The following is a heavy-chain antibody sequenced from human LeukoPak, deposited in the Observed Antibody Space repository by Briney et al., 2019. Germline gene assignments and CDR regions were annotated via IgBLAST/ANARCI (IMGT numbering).Heavy chain of an antibody. Sequence: SETLSLTCTVSGGSISSYYWSWIRQPPGKGLEWIGYIYYSGSTNYNPSLKSRVTISVDTSKNQFSLKLSSVTAADTAVYYCARAQEHVVVPARYNYMEVWGRETAVPVSS. CDR2: IYYSGST. J-gene: IGHJ6*03. V-gene: IGHV4-59*01. CDR3: ARAQEHVVVPARYNYMEV. CDR1: GGSISSYY. D-gene: IGHD2-2*01.